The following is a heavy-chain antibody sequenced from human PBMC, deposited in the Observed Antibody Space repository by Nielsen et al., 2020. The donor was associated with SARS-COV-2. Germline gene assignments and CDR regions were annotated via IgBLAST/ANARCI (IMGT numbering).Heavy chain of an antibody. D-gene: IGHD2-2*01. Sequence: GESLMISCEASGYSSGYYFTTDWMARVRKLSRKGLDSTGNVYPGDSETIYSPSSKGQVTTTVDRSISTAYLQCGSLKASDTAIYYGSKSRDDIGVYQYYYGLDVWGQGTTVTVSS. CDR2: VYPGDSET. CDR1: GYSSGYYFTTDW. V-gene: IGHV5-51*01. J-gene: IGHJ6*02. CDR3: SKSRDDIGVYQYYYGLDV.